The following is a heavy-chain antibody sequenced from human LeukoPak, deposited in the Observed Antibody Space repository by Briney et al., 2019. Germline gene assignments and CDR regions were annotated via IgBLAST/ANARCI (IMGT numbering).Heavy chain of an antibody. CDR2: IYSGGST. V-gene: IGHV3-53*01. J-gene: IGHJ6*02. CDR3: ARDSGYYGSGSYYNYYYGMDV. D-gene: IGHD3-10*01. Sequence: PGGSLRLSCAASGFTFSSSAMSWVRQAPGKGLEWVSVIYSGGSTYYADSVKGRFTISRDNSKNTLYLQMNSLRAEDTAVYYCARDSGYYGSGSYYNYYYGMDVWGQGTTVTVSS. CDR1: GFTFSSSA.